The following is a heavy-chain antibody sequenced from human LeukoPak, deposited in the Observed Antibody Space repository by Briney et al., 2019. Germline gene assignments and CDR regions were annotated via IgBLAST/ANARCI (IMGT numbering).Heavy chain of an antibody. CDR2: INHSGST. D-gene: IGHD1-26*01. Sequence: PSETLSLTCAVYGGSFSGYYWSWIRQPPGKGLEWIGEINHSGSTNYNPSLKSRVTISVDTSKNQFSLKLSSVTAADTAVYYCAKWTEGGAFDPWGQGTILIVSS. CDR1: GGSFSGYY. CDR3: AKWTEGGAFDP. J-gene: IGHJ3*01. V-gene: IGHV4-34*01.